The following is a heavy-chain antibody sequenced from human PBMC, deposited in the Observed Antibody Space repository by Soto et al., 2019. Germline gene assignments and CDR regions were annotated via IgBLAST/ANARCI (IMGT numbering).Heavy chain of an antibody. CDR2: ISGRGGST. CDR1: GFTFSSYA. J-gene: IGHJ6*02. V-gene: IGHV3-23*01. Sequence: LRLSCAASGFTFSSYAMGLVRQAPLMGLEWVSGISGRGGSTDYGDSVKGRFTISRDNSKNTLYLQMNSLRAEDTAVYYCAREDTPTYYDFWSGLYGMDVWGQGTTVTVSS. CDR3: AREDTPTYYDFWSGLYGMDV. D-gene: IGHD3-3*01.